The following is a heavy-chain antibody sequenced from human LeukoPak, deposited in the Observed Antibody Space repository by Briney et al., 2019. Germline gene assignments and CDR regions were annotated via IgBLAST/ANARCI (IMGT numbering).Heavy chain of an antibody. V-gene: IGHV3-23*01. D-gene: IGHD6-19*01. Sequence: GGSLRLSCAASGFTFTYYAMNWVRQAPGKGLEWVSALTGDDGNTYYADSVKGRFTISRDKSKTTLYLQMTSLRAEDTAVYYCAKVYGSGWYYFDYWGQGTLVTVSS. CDR3: AKVYGSGWYYFDY. J-gene: IGHJ4*02. CDR2: LTGDDGNT. CDR1: GFTFTYYA.